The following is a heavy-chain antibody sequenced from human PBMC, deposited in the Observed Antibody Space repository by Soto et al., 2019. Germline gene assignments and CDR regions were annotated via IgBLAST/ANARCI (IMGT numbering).Heavy chain of an antibody. CDR2: IYYSGST. CDR1: GGSISSGGYY. Sequence: QVQLQESGPGLVKPSQTLSLTCTVSGGSISSGGYYWSWIRQHPGKGLEWIGYIYYSGSTYYNPPLKSRVTIPADTSTNQCSLKLSSVTAADTAVYYCARDLQYSRLFYGMDVWGQGTTVTVSS. V-gene: IGHV4-31*03. D-gene: IGHD6-13*01. J-gene: IGHJ6*02. CDR3: ARDLQYSRLFYGMDV.